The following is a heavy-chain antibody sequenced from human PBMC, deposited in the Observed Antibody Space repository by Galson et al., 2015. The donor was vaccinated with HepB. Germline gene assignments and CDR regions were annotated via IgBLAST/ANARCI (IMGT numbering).Heavy chain of an antibody. CDR3: ARSSDMVATYY. V-gene: IGHV4-30-2*01. J-gene: IGHJ4*02. CDR1: GGSISSGAYS. CDR2: ISHSGRT. D-gene: IGHD5-12*01. Sequence: LSLTCSVSGGSISSGAYSWTWIRQPPGRGLEWVGYISHSGRTDYNPSLNSRVTISADTSKNQFSLKLSSVTAADTAVYYCARSSDMVATYYWGQGTLVTVSS.